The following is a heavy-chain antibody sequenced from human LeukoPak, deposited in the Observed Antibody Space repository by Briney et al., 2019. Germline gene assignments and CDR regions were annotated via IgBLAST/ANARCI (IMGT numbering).Heavy chain of an antibody. CDR2: IYYSGST. CDR1: GGSISSGDYY. V-gene: IGHV4-30-4*01. Sequence: PSETLSLTCTVSGGSISSGDYYWSWIRQPPGKGLEWIGYIYYSGSTYYNPSLKSRVTISVDTSKNQFSLKLSSVTAADTAVYYCARGVCSTSCLLDYWGQGTLVTVSS. CDR3: ARGVCSTSCLLDY. D-gene: IGHD2-2*01. J-gene: IGHJ4*02.